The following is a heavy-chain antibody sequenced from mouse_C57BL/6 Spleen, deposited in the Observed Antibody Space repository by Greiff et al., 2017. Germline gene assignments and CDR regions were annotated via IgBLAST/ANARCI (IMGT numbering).Heavy chain of an antibody. Sequence: QVQLQQPGAELVKPGASVKLSCKASGFTFTSYWMHWVKQRPGQGLEWIGMIHPNSGSTNYNEKFKSKATLTVDKSSCSAYMQLSSLTSEYSAFSYCARWCGYGYDGDYWGPGTTLTVSS. CDR2: IHPNSGST. D-gene: IGHD2-2*01. CDR3: ARWCGYGYDGDY. V-gene: IGHV1-64*01. CDR1: GFTFTSYW. J-gene: IGHJ2*01.